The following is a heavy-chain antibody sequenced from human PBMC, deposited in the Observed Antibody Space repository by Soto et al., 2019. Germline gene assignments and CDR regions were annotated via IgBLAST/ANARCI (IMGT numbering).Heavy chain of an antibody. V-gene: IGHV4-34*01. J-gene: IGHJ6*02. CDR1: GGSFSGYY. Sequence: SETLSLTCAVYGGSFSGYYWSWIRQPPGKGLVWIGEINHSGSTNYDPSLKSRVTISVDTSKNQFSLKLSSVTAADTAVYYCARAIAVAGTSPYYYYGMDVWGQGTTVTVSS. D-gene: IGHD6-19*01. CDR2: INHSGST. CDR3: ARAIAVAGTSPYYYYGMDV.